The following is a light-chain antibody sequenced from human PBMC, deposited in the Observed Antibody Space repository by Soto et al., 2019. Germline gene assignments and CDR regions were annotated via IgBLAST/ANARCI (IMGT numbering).Light chain of an antibody. V-gene: IGKV1-12*01. Sequence: DIQMTQSPSSVSASVGDRVTITCRASQAIDSWLAWYQQKPGEAPKLLIFTGSPLHSGVPPRFSGSGSGTDFTLTISSLQPEDFATYYCQQTLSFPPTLGQGTKV. CDR3: QQTLSFPPT. J-gene: IGKJ1*01. CDR2: TGS. CDR1: QAIDSW.